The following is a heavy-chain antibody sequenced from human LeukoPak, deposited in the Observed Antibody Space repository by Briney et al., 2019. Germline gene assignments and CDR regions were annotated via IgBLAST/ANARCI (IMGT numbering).Heavy chain of an antibody. J-gene: IGHJ4*02. CDR3: ARGTGYSYATPDY. CDR2: IWYDGSNK. CDR1: GFTFSSYG. V-gene: IGHV3-33*01. Sequence: GRSLRLSCAASGFTFSSYGMHWVRQAPGEGLEWVAVIWYDGSNKYYADSVKGRFTISRDNSKNTLYLQMNSLRAEDTAVYYCARGTGYSYATPDYWGQGTLVTVSS. D-gene: IGHD5-18*01.